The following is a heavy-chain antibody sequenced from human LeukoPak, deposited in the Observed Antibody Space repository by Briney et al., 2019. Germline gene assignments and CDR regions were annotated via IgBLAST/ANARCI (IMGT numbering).Heavy chain of an antibody. CDR3: TSGSYGQNYLFDY. CDR1: GYTFTSYY. J-gene: IGHJ4*02. CDR2: INSSGGST. D-gene: IGHD1-26*01. V-gene: IGHV1-46*03. Sequence: ASVKVSCKASGYTFTSYYIHWVRQAPGQGLEWMGLINSSGGSTSYAQKFQGRVTMTRDTSTSTVYMELSSLRSEDTAVYYCTSGSYGQNYLFDYWGQGALVTVSS.